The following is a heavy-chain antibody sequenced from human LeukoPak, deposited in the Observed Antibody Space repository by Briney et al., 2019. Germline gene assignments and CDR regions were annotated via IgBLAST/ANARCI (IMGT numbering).Heavy chain of an antibody. CDR2: ISGSGGTT. D-gene: IGHD1-26*01. Sequence: GGSLRLSCAASGFTFSSYAMSWLRQAPGKGLEWVSAISGSGGTTYYADSVKGRFTISRDNSKSTLYLQMNSLRAEDTAVYYCAKDYSGSYYGYFQHWGQGTLVTVSS. CDR3: AKDYSGSYYGYFQH. CDR1: GFTFSSYA. V-gene: IGHV3-23*01. J-gene: IGHJ1*01.